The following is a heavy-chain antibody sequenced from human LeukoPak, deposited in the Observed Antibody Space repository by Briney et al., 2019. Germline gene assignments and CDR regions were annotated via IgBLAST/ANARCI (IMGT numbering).Heavy chain of an antibody. V-gene: IGHV4-39*07. CDR3: ARVTDWNDLDY. CDR2: IYYTGTT. J-gene: IGHJ4*02. D-gene: IGHD1-1*01. Sequence: PSETLSLTCIVSRGSVSSSPYYWAWIRQPPGKGLEWIGAIYYTGTTNYNPSLKSRVTISIDTSKNQLSLQLTSVTAADTAVYYCARVTDWNDLDYWGQGTLVTVSS. CDR1: RGSVSSSPYY.